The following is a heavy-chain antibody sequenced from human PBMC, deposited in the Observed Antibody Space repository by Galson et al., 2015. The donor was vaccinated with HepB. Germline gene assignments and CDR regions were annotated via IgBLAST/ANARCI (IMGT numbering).Heavy chain of an antibody. V-gene: IGHV7-4-1*02. Sequence: SVKVSCKASGYTFTNHAINWVRQAPGQGLEWVGGINTNTGTPTYAQGFTGRFVFSLDTSVSTAHLQISRLKTEDTAVYYCARDFYDKSSDYWGQGTLVTVSS. CDR2: INTNTGTP. CDR3: ARDFYDKSSDY. D-gene: IGHD2/OR15-2a*01. CDR1: GYTFTNHA. J-gene: IGHJ4*02.